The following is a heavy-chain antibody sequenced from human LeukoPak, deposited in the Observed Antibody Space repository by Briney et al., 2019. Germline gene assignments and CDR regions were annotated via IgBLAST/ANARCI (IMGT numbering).Heavy chain of an antibody. CDR2: ISYDGSNK. V-gene: IGHV3-30-3*01. J-gene: IGHJ4*02. Sequence: PGRSLRLSCAASGFTFSSYAMHWVRQAPGKGLEWVAVISYDGSNKYYADSVKGRFTFSRDNSKNTLYLQMNSLRAEDTAVYYCARDGGGYDSSGPRFDYWGQGTLVTVSS. CDR1: GFTFSSYA. CDR3: ARDGGGYDSSGPRFDY. D-gene: IGHD3-22*01.